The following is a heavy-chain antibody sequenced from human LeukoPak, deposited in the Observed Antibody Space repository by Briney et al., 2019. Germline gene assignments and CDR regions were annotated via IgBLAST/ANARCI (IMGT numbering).Heavy chain of an antibody. Sequence: ASVKVSCKASGYTFTGYYMHWVRQAPGQGLEWMGRINPNSGGTNYAQKFQGRVTMTRDTSISTAYMELSRLRSDDTAVYYCARGDPTVTCFDYWGQGTLVTVSS. D-gene: IGHD4-17*01. CDR3: ARGDPTVTCFDY. CDR2: INPNSGGT. CDR1: GYTFTGYY. V-gene: IGHV1-2*06. J-gene: IGHJ4*02.